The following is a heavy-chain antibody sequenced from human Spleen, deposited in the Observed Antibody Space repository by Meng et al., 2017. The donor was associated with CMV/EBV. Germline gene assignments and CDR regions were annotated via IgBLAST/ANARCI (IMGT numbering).Heavy chain of an antibody. V-gene: IGHV1-18*01. CDR1: GYTFTSYG. D-gene: IGHD2-21*01. Sequence: ASVKVSCKASGYTFTSYGISWVRQAPGQGLEWMGWISAYNGNTNYAQKLQGRVTMTTDTSTGTAYMELRSLRSDDTAVYYCARERVVVWYYYGMDVWGQGTTVTVSS. J-gene: IGHJ6*02. CDR2: ISAYNGNT. CDR3: ARERVVVWYYYGMDV.